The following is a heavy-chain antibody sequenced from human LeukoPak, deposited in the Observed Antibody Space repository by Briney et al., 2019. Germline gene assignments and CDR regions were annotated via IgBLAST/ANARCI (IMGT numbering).Heavy chain of an antibody. D-gene: IGHD6-19*01. CDR1: GGSISDISYY. Sequence: PSETLSLTRTVSGGSISDISYYWGWIRQPPGKGLEWIGSVYYSGSTSYNPSLKSRVTISVDTSKNQFSLKLSSVTAADTAVYFCARHVSYSGDNFDFWGQGTLVTVSS. J-gene: IGHJ4*02. CDR2: VYYSGST. V-gene: IGHV4-39*01. CDR3: ARHVSYSGDNFDF.